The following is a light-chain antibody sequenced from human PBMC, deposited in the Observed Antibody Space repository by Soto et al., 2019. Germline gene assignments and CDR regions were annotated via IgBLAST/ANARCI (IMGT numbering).Light chain of an antibody. CDR3: QQYDNSPIT. V-gene: IGKV3-20*01. Sequence: EIVLTQSPGILSLSPGERASLSCGASQSISSSFLAWYQQKPGQAPRLLIYGASSRATGIPDRFSGTGSETDFTLTISRLEPEDFAVYYCQQYDNSPITCGQGTRREIK. CDR1: QSISSSF. CDR2: GAS. J-gene: IGKJ5*01.